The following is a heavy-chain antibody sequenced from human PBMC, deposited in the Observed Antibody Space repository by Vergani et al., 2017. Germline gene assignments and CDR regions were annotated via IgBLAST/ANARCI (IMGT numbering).Heavy chain of an antibody. D-gene: IGHD1-7*01. CDR2: VTWNAGNA. Sequence: EVQLMESGGRVVRPGGSLRLSCAASGFNFDDYGMNWVRQAPGKGLEWVATVTWNAGNAKYANSMMGRFAISRDNARTSVYLQMNSLRVEDTAVYYCARGDSANFGRYFDHWGQGVLVTVSS. CDR3: ARGDSANFGRYFDH. J-gene: IGHJ4*02. V-gene: IGHV3-20*04. CDR1: GFNFDDYG.